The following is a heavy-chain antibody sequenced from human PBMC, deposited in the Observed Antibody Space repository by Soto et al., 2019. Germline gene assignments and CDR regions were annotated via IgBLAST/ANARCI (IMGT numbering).Heavy chain of an antibody. V-gene: IGHV1-69*01. Sequence: QVQLVQSGAEVKKPGSSVKVSCKTSGVSFNNNGIGWVRQAPGHGLEWMGGVSPPFRTSNYARKFQGRISITADASTGTVNMELSSLASEDTAQYYCARVLYYGSGSYSAYGVDVWGQGPTVTVS. D-gene: IGHD3-10*01. J-gene: IGHJ6*02. CDR1: GVSFNNNG. CDR3: ARVLYYGSGSYSAYGVDV. CDR2: VSPPFRTS.